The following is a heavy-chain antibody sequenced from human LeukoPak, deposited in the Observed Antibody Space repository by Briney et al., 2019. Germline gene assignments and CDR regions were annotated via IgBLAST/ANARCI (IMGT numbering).Heavy chain of an antibody. J-gene: IGHJ6*03. CDR2: INHSGST. D-gene: IGHD6-13*01. CDR1: GGSFSGYY. Sequence: SETLSLTCAVYGGSFSGYYWSWIRQPPGKGLEWIGEINHSGSTNYNPSLKSRVTISVDTSKNQFSLKLSSVTAADTAVYYCASPYSSRNYYYYMDVWGKRPRSQSP. V-gene: IGHV4-34*01. CDR3: ASPYSSRNYYYYMDV.